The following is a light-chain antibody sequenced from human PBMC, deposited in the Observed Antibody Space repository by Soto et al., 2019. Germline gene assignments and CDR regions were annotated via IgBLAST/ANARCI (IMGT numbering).Light chain of an antibody. V-gene: IGLV2-8*01. Sequence: QSVLTQPPSASGSPGQSVTISCTGTSSDVGAYNYVSWYQQHAGKAPKLVIYEVTKRPSGVPDRFSGSKSANTASLTVSVLQAEDEAYYYCSSLASSNTWVFVGGTKVTVL. CDR1: SSDVGAYNY. CDR3: SSLASSNTWV. J-gene: IGLJ3*02. CDR2: EVT.